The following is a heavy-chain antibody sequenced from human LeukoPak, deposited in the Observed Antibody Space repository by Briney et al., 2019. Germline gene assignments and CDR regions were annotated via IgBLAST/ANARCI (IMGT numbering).Heavy chain of an antibody. V-gene: IGHV3-21*01. D-gene: IGHD3-10*01. CDR2: ICSSSSYI. CDR1: GFTFSSYS. J-gene: IGHJ4*02. Sequence: GGSLRLSCAASGFTFSSYSMNWVRQAPGKGLGWGPTICSSSSYIYYADSVKGRFTISRDNAKNSLYLQMNSLRAEDTAVYYCARSFSMVRGVIIGPFDYWGQGTLVTVSS. CDR3: ARSFSMVRGVIIGPFDY.